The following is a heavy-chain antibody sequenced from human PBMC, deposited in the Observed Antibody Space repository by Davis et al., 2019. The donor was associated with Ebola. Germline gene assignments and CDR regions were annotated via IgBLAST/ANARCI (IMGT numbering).Heavy chain of an antibody. CDR3: ARPVAGSLYYFDY. D-gene: IGHD6-19*01. Sequence: ASVKVSCKASGYTLPSSYIHWVRQAPGQGLEWMGIINPSGGSTSYAQKFQGRVTMTRDTSTSTVYMELSSLRSEDTAVYYCARPVAGSLYYFDYWGQGTLVTVSS. V-gene: IGHV1-46*01. CDR2: INPSGGST. J-gene: IGHJ4*02. CDR1: GYTLPSSY.